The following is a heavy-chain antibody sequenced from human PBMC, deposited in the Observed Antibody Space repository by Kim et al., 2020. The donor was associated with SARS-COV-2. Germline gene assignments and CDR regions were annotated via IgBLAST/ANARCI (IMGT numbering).Heavy chain of an antibody. J-gene: IGHJ4*02. CDR3: ARWRGCSGGSCYLAYFDS. CDR1: GFTFSDYA. Sequence: GGSLRLSCAASGFTFSDYAMSWVRQAPGKGLEWFSTISASGGSAFYADSVKGRLTISRDNSKSALYLQLNSLRADDTAVYFCARWRGCSGGSCYLAYFDSWGQGALVTVSS. CDR2: ISASGGSA. V-gene: IGHV3-23*01. D-gene: IGHD2-15*01.